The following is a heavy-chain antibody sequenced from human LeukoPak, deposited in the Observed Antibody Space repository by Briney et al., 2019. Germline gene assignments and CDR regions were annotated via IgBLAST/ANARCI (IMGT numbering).Heavy chain of an antibody. CDR3: ARVAQVGATTWSDP. J-gene: IGHJ5*02. D-gene: IGHD1-26*01. V-gene: IGHV1-69*05. Sequence: SVKVSCKASGGTCSSYAISWVRQAPGQGLEWMGGIIPIFGTAKYAQKFQGRVTITTDESTSTAYMELSSLRSEDTAVYYCARVAQVGATTWSDPWGQGTLVTVSS. CDR1: GGTCSSYA. CDR2: IIPIFGTA.